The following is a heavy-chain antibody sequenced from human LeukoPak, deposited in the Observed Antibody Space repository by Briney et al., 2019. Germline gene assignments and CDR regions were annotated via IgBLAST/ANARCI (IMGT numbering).Heavy chain of an antibody. CDR1: GGSISSYY. J-gene: IGHJ4*02. D-gene: IGHD6-13*01. Sequence: SGTLSLTCTVSGGSISSYYWSWIRQPQGKGLEWIGYIYYSGSTNYNPSLKSRVTISVDTSKNQFSLKLSSVTAADTAVYYCARVRRYSSSPREFDYWGQGTLVTVSS. CDR2: IYYSGST. V-gene: IGHV4-59*01. CDR3: ARVRRYSSSPREFDY.